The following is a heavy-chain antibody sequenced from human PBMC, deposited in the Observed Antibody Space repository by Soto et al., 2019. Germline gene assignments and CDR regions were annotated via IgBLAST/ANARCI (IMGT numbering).Heavy chain of an antibody. CDR3: ARHPHYYDRSGYPTYYYYYGMDV. CDR1: GYSFTSYW. J-gene: IGHJ6*02. Sequence: GESLKISCKGSGYSFTSYWIGWVRQMPGKGLEWMGIIYPGDSDTRYSPSFQGQVTISADKSISTAYLQWSSLKASDTAMYYCARHPHYYDRSGYPTYYYYYGMDVWGQGTTVTVSS. D-gene: IGHD3-22*01. CDR2: IYPGDSDT. V-gene: IGHV5-51*01.